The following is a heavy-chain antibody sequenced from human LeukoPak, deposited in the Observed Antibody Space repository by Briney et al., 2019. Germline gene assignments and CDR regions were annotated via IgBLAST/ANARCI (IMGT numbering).Heavy chain of an antibody. CDR2: VDYDGTT. Sequence: SETLSLTCTVSGGSISSSSYYWAWIRQPPGKGLEWIGSVDYDGTTYYNPSLKSRVTISLDTSKNHFSPRLTSVTAADTAVYYCARADYCGSGGPYAFDIWGQGTMVTVSS. CDR1: GGSISSSSYY. V-gene: IGHV4-39*07. J-gene: IGHJ3*02. CDR3: ARADYCGSGGPYAFDI. D-gene: IGHD3-10*01.